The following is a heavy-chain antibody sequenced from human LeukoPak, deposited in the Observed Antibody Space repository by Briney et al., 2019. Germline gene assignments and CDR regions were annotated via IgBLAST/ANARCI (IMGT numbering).Heavy chain of an antibody. V-gene: IGHV7-4-1*02. CDR2: INTNTGNP. CDR3: ALFVGDCSGGSCYSSAFDI. Sequence: ASVKVSCKASGYTFTSYAMNWVRQAPGQGLEWMGWINTNTGNPTYAQGFTGRFVFSLDTSVSTAYLQISSLKAEDTAVYYCALFVGDCSGGSCYSSAFDIWGQGTMVTVSS. CDR1: GYTFTSYA. J-gene: IGHJ3*02. D-gene: IGHD2-15*01.